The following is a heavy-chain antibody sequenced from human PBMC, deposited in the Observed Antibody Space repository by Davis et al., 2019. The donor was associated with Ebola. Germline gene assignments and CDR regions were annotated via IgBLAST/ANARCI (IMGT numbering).Heavy chain of an antibody. J-gene: IGHJ5*02. D-gene: IGHD3-22*01. CDR1: GFTFSSHA. CDR3: AKAGPVSSGYEDGWFDP. Sequence: GESLKISCAASGFTFSSHAMSWVRQAPGQGLEWVSAIRGSGSTTYYADSVKGRFTISRDNSKNTLYLETNSLRAEDTAVYYCAKAGPVSSGYEDGWFDPWGQGTLVTVSS. CDR2: IRGSGSTT. V-gene: IGHV3-23*01.